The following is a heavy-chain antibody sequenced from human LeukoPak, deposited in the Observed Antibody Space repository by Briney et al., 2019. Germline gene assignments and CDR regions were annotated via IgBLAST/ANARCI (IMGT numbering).Heavy chain of an antibody. D-gene: IGHD6-19*01. CDR2: ISGNGGGT. V-gene: IGHV3-23*01. J-gene: IGHJ4*02. Sequence: GGSLRLSCAASGFAFSSYAMSWVRQAPGKGLEWVSGISGNGGGTYYADSVKGRFTISRDNSKNTLYLQMNSLRAEDTAVYYCARRYSSGWYDYWGQGTLVTVSS. CDR3: ARRYSSGWYDY. CDR1: GFAFSSYA.